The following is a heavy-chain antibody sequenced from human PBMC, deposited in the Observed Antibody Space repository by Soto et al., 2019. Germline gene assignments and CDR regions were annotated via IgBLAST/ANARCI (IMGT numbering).Heavy chain of an antibody. J-gene: IGHJ4*02. CDR2: ISSSGSTI. D-gene: IGHD6-19*01. V-gene: IGHV3-48*03. Sequence: LRLSCAASGFTFSSYEMNWVRQAPGKGLEWVSYISSSGSTIYYADSVKGRFTISRDNAKNSLYLQMNSLRAEDTAVYYCARAGAVAGRVRYFDYWGQGTLVTVSS. CDR1: GFTFSSYE. CDR3: ARAGAVAGRVRYFDY.